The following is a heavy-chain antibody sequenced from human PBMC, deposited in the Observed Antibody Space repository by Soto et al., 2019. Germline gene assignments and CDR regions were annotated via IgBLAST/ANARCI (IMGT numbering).Heavy chain of an antibody. Sequence: EVQLVESGGDSVQPGGSLRISCVASGFTFSSSWLHWVRQAPGKELEWVSRMNSDGSTTNHADSVKGRFTISRDNAKNILYLQMNSLRAEDTAVYYCARGVNYYLDLWGRGTLVTVSS. CDR2: MNSDGSTT. J-gene: IGHJ2*01. CDR1: GFTFSSSW. D-gene: IGHD1-7*01. CDR3: ARGVNYYLDL. V-gene: IGHV3-74*01.